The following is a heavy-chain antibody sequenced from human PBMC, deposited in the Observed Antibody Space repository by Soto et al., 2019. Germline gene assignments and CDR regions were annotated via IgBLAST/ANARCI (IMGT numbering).Heavy chain of an antibody. V-gene: IGHV4-4*02. CDR1: GGSFTSNNW. CDR2: IYRTGST. Sequence: ETLSLTCAVSGGSFTSNNWWTWARQPPGQGLEWIGEIYRTGSTNYNPSLKSRVTISLDKSENQFSLKVTSLTAADTAVYYCASRDPGTSVDYWGQGTLVTVSS. CDR3: ASRDPGTSVDY. D-gene: IGHD1-7*01. J-gene: IGHJ4*02.